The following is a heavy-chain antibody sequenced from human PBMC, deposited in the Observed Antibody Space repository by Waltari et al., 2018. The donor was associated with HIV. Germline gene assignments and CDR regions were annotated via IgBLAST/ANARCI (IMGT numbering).Heavy chain of an antibody. CDR1: GYSFTSYW. D-gene: IGHD3-22*01. V-gene: IGHV5-51*03. Sequence: EVQLVQSGTELKKPGESLQISCQSSGYSFTSYWIGWVRQMPGKGLEWMGIIYPGDSDPRYSPSFHGQLTISADKSINTAYLQWTSLKASDTAIYYCARLPAGPYESGGASSNYFDYWGRGTLVTVSS. CDR2: IYPGDSDP. J-gene: IGHJ4*02. CDR3: ARLPAGPYESGGASSNYFDY.